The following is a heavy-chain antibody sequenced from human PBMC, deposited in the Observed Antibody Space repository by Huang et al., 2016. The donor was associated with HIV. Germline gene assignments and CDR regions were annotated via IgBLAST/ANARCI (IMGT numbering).Heavy chain of an antibody. V-gene: IGHV3-30*18. CDR2: ISYDGSSK. D-gene: IGHD1-26*01. Sequence: QVQLVESGGGVVQPGRSLRLSCAAFGFTFNKFDMHWVRQAPGKGLAWVAIISYDGSSKYHADSVKGRFTISRDNSKNTVYLQMNSLRVEDTAVYYCAKDGRGSGTYYDYFEYWGQGTLVTVSS. J-gene: IGHJ4*02. CDR3: AKDGRGSGTYYDYFEY. CDR1: GFTFNKFD.